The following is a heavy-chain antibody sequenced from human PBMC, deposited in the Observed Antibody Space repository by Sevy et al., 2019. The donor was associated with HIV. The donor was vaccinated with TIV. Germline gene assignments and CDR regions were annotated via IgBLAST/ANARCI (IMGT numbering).Heavy chain of an antibody. CDR3: AKDLVYSSSSLFYYFDY. CDR1: GFTFSSYA. CDR2: ISGSGGST. D-gene: IGHD6-6*01. Sequence: GGSLRLSCAASGFTFSSYAMSWVRQAPGKGLEWVSAISGSGGSTYYADSVKGRFTISRDNSKNTLYLQMNSLRAEDTAVYYYAKDLVYSSSSLFYYFDYWGQGTLVTVSS. J-gene: IGHJ4*02. V-gene: IGHV3-23*01.